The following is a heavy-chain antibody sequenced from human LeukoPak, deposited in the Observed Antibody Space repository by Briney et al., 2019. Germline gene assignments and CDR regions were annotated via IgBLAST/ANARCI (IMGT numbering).Heavy chain of an antibody. CDR1: GGSISSYY. V-gene: IGHV4-59*12. J-gene: IGHJ4*02. D-gene: IGHD6-13*01. Sequence: PSETLSLTCTVSGGSISSYYWSWIRQPPGKGLEWIGYIYHSGSTYYNPSLKSRVTISVDRSKNQFSLKLSSVTAADTAVYYCARDHIKSAAGGFDYWGQGTLVTVSS. CDR3: ARDHIKSAAGGFDY. CDR2: IYHSGST.